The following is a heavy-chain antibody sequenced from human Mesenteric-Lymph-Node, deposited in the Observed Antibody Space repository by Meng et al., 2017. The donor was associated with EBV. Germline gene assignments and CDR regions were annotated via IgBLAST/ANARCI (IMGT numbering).Heavy chain of an antibody. CDR3: AISDGWDIS. D-gene: IGHD5-24*01. J-gene: IGHJ5*02. CDR2: IIPLFSTT. V-gene: IGHV1-69*01. Sequence: QAQLARLGAEVKKPGSSVKVSGKASGGTFSRFAIHWVRLAPGQGLEWMAGIIPLFSTTNYAQNFQGRVTITADASTSTAYMEVSSLRSDDTAVYYCAISDGWDISWGQGTLVTVSS. CDR1: GGTFSRFA.